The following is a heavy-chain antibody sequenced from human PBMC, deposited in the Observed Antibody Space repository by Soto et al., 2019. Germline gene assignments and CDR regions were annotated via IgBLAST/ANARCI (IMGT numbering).Heavy chain of an antibody. CDR2: INPNSGGT. J-gene: IGHJ4*03. D-gene: IGHD2-15*01. Sequence: ASVKVSCTASGYTFTGYYMHWVRQAPGHGLEWMGWINPNSGGTNYAQKFQGWVTMTRDTSISTAYMELSRLRSDDKAVYYCARDQTGYCSGGSCYSGYFDYWGQ. V-gene: IGHV1-2*04. CDR3: ARDQTGYCSGGSCYSGYFDY. CDR1: GYTFTGYY.